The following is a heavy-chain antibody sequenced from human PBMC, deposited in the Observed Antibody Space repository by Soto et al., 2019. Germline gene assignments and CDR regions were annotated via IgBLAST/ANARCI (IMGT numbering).Heavy chain of an antibody. J-gene: IGHJ4*02. CDR1: GGDFKNYG. D-gene: IGHD3-9*01. CDR3: AREIAATGFHF. CDR2: IVPVFGSA. Sequence: QVQLVQSGAEVKKPGSSVKVSCKTSGGDFKNYGVSWVRQAPGQGLEWMGGIVPVFGSAKYGQIFQGRVTITADDLTSTTYMELSGLKPEDTAIYYCAREIAATGFHFWGQGTLVIGSS. V-gene: IGHV1-69*12.